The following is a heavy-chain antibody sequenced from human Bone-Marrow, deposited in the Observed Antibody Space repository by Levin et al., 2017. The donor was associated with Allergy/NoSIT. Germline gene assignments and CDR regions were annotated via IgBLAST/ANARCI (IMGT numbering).Heavy chain of an antibody. D-gene: IGHD3-16*02. CDR3: TRTNRWAGSRDFDY. J-gene: IGHJ4*02. Sequence: AGGSLRLSCAVSGFTLSDHYIDWVRQAPGKGLEWDARSRDKTKSYTTAYAASVKGRFIISRDDSKNSVYLQMNSLKTGDTAVYYCTRTNRWAGSRDFDYWGQGILVSVSS. V-gene: IGHV3-72*01. CDR1: GFTLSDHY. CDR2: SRDKTKSYTT.